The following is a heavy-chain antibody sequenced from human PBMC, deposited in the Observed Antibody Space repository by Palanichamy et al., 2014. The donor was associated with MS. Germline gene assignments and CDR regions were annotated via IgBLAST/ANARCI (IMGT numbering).Heavy chain of an antibody. Sequence: VQLQESGPGLVKPSETLSLTCTVSGGSISSYYWSWIRQPPGKGLEWIGYIYYSGSTNYNPSLKSRVTISVDTSKNQFSLKLSSVTAADTAVYYCARTTVTHPNWFDPWGQGTLVTVSS. J-gene: IGHJ5*02. D-gene: IGHD4-17*01. CDR2: IYYSGST. CDR1: GGSISSYY. V-gene: IGHV4-59*08. CDR3: ARTTVTHPNWFDP.